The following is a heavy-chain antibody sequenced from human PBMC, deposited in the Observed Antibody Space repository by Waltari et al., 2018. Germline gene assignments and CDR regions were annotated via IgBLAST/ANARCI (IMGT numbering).Heavy chain of an antibody. V-gene: IGHV4-34*01. CDR1: GGSFSGYY. J-gene: IGHJ3*02. D-gene: IGHD3-22*01. CDR2: INHSGST. CDR3: ARPNYYDSSGYPHDAFDI. Sequence: QVQLQQWGTGLLKPSETLSLTCAVYGGSFSGYYWSWIRQPPGKGLEWIGEINHSGSTNYNPSLKSRVTISVDTSKNQFSLKLSSVTAADTAVYYCARPNYYDSSGYPHDAFDICGQGTMVTVSS.